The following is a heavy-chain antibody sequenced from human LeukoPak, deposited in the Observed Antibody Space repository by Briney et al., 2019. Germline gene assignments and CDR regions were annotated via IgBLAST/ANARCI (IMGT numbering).Heavy chain of an antibody. CDR3: ARAPHNDAFDI. CDR2: ISISNGYI. CDR1: GFTFNSYS. J-gene: IGHJ3*02. Sequence: PGGSLRLSCAASGFTFNSYSMNGVRQAPGKGLEWVSSISISNGYIYYADSVKGRFTISRDNAKNSLYLQMNSLRAEDTAVYYCARAPHNDAFDIWGQGTMVTVSS. V-gene: IGHV3-21*01.